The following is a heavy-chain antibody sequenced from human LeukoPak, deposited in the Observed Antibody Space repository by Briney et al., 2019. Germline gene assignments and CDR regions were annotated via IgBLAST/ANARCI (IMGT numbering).Heavy chain of an antibody. D-gene: IGHD6-6*01. V-gene: IGHV1-2*02. J-gene: IGHJ6*02. CDR1: GYTFTGYY. CDR2: INPNSGGT. Sequence: GASVKVSCKASGYTFTGYYRHWVRQAPGQGLEWMGWINPNSGGTNYAQKFQGRVTMTRDTSISTAYMELSRLRSDDTAVYYCARHEAKSSSSYYYDLDVWGQGTTVTVSS. CDR3: ARHEAKSSSSYYYDLDV.